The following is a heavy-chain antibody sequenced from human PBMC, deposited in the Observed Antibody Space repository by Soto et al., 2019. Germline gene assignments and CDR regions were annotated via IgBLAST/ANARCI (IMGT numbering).Heavy chain of an antibody. Sequence: QVQLVQSGAEVKKPGSSVKVSCKASGGTFSSYAISWVRQAPGQGLEWMGGIIPIFGTANYAQKFQGRVTITADESTSTAYMELSSLRSEDTAGYYCASQFVATDSYYYYGMDVWGQGTTVTVSS. CDR2: IIPIFGTA. D-gene: IGHD2-15*01. J-gene: IGHJ6*02. V-gene: IGHV1-69*01. CDR3: ASQFVATDSYYYYGMDV. CDR1: GGTFSSYA.